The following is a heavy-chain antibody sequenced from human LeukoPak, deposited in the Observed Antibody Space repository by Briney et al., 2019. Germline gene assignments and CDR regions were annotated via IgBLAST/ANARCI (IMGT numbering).Heavy chain of an antibody. V-gene: IGHV3-23*01. Sequence: GGSLRLSCAASGFTLRNYAMSWVRQAPGKGLEWVSGLTGSGETIYYADSVQGRFTIPRDHSKNTLFLQMNSLRAEDTAVYYCAKEIRYFNSRTYQFYFDYWGQGTLVTVPS. CDR2: LTGSGETI. CDR3: AKEIRYFNSRTYQFYFDY. CDR1: GFTLRNYA. D-gene: IGHD2/OR15-2a*01. J-gene: IGHJ4*02.